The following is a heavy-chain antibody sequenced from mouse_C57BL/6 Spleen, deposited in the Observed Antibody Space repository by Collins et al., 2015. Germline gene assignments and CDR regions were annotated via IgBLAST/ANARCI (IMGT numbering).Heavy chain of an antibody. Sequence: QVQLQQPGAELVKPGASVKLSCKASGYTFTSYWMHWVKQRPGQGLEWIGEIDPSDSYTNYNQKFKGKATLTVDKSSSTAYMQLSSLTSEDSAVYYCARSLYDYDGAYWGQGDSGHCLC. CDR2: IDPSDSYT. CDR3: ARSLYDYDGAY. CDR1: GYTFTSYW. D-gene: IGHD2-4*01. V-gene: IGHV1-69*02. J-gene: IGHJ3*01.